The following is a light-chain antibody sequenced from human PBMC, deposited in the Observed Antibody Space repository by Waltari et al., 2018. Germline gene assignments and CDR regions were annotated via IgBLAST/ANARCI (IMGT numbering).Light chain of an antibody. CDR2: KAN. J-gene: IGLJ3*02. CDR3: ALYMGSGIWV. CDR1: YGSPSTTSY. Sequence: QTVVTQEPSLSVSPGGTVTPTCALSYGSPSTTSYATWYQQTPGQAPRTLVYKANARSSGVPDRFSGSILGNTAALTITGAQADDESDYYCALYMGSGIWVFGGGTRLTVL. V-gene: IGLV8-61*01.